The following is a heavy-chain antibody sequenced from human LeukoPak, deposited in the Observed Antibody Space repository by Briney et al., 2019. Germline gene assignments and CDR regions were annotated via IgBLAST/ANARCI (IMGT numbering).Heavy chain of an antibody. Sequence: PGRSLRISCAASGFSFSDDTMHWVRQAPGKGLEWVALISFDGTNKYYTDSVKGRFTSSRDNSKNTLYLQMNSLRTEDTAIYYCARDRLLRGLHTTFEYWGQGTLVTVSS. V-gene: IGHV3-30*04. CDR2: ISFDGTNK. CDR1: GFSFSDDT. J-gene: IGHJ4*02. CDR3: ARDRLLRGLHTTFEY. D-gene: IGHD3-10*01.